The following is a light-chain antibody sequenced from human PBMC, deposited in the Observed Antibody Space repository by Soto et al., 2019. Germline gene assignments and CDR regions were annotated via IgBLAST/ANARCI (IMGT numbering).Light chain of an antibody. CDR3: QQYNNWPPT. CDR1: QSVSSN. V-gene: IGKV3-15*01. CDR2: GAS. J-gene: IGKJ1*01. Sequence: EIVMTQSPATLSVSPGERATLSCRASQSVSSNLAWYQQKPGQAPRLLIYGASTRATGIPARFSGSGSGTEFTLTISSLQSEDFAVYCCQQYNNWPPTFGQGTKVELK.